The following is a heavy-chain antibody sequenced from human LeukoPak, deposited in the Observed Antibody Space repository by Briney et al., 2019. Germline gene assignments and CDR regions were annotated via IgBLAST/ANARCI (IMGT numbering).Heavy chain of an antibody. CDR1: GGSFSGYY. V-gene: IGHV4-34*01. Sequence: SETLSLTCAVYGGSFSGYYWSWIRQPPGKGLEWIGEINHSGSTNYNPSLKSRVTISVDTSKNQSSLKLSSVTAADTAVYYCARLTIAGRSDYWGQGTLVTVSS. J-gene: IGHJ4*02. D-gene: IGHD6-13*01. CDR2: INHSGST. CDR3: ARLTIAGRSDY.